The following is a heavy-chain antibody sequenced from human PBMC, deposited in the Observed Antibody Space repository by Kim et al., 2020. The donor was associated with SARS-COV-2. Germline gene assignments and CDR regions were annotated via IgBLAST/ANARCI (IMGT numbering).Heavy chain of an antibody. CDR3: ARLRYSSSSAGY. D-gene: IGHD6-6*01. J-gene: IGHJ4*02. V-gene: IGHV4-39*01. Sequence: YYNPSLKSRVTISVDTSKNQFSLKLSSVTAADTAVYYCARLRYSSSSAGYWGQGTLVTVSS.